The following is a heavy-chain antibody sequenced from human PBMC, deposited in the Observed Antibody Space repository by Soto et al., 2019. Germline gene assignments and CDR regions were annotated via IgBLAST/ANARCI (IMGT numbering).Heavy chain of an antibody. CDR3: ARDTRFYYDSSGQNY. V-gene: IGHV1-2*04. CDR2: INPNSGGT. Sequence: ASVKVSCKASGYTFTGYYMHWVRQAPGQGLEWMGWINPNSGGTNYAQKFQGWVTMTRDTSTSTAYMELRSLRSDDTAVYYCARDTRFYYDSSGQNYWGQGTPVTGSS. J-gene: IGHJ4*02. CDR1: GYTFTGYY. D-gene: IGHD3-22*01.